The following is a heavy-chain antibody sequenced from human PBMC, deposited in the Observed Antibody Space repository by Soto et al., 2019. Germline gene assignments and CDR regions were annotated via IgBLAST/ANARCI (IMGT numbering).Heavy chain of an antibody. Sequence: QVQLVESGGGVVQPGRSLRLSCAASGFTFSSYGMHWVRQAPGKGLEWVAVISYDGSNKYYADSVKGRFTISRDNSKNTLYLQMNSLRAEDTAVYYCAKTSAARAEAGHLDYGGQGTLVTVSS. J-gene: IGHJ4*02. D-gene: IGHD6-19*01. CDR3: AKTSAARAEAGHLDY. V-gene: IGHV3-30*18. CDR1: GFTFSSYG. CDR2: ISYDGSNK.